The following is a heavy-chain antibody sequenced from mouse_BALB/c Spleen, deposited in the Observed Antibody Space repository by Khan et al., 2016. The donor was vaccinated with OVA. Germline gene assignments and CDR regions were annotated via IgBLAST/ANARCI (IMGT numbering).Heavy chain of an antibody. J-gene: IGHJ2*01. V-gene: IGHV14-3*02. D-gene: IGHD2-2*01. Sequence: VQLKQSGAELVKPGASVKLSCTASGFNIKDTYLHWVKQRPEQGLEWIGRIDPAKGNSKYDPKFQVKATLTADTSSNTAYLQLSSLTSEDTAAYYCARNDGYDVVYWGQGTTLTVSS. CDR3: ARNDGYDVVY. CDR1: GFNIKDTY. CDR2: IDPAKGNS.